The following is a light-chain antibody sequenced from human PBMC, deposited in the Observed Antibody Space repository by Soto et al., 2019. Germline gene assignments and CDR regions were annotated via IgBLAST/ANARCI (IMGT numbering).Light chain of an antibody. V-gene: IGKV1D-13*01. J-gene: IGKJ3*01. CDR1: QGISSA. Sequence: AIPLTQSPSSLSASVGDRVTITCRASQGISSALAWYQQKPGKAPKLLIYDASSLESGVPSRFSGSGSGTDFTLTISSLQPEDFATYYCQQFNNYPHFGPGTKVDIK. CDR2: DAS. CDR3: QQFNNYPH.